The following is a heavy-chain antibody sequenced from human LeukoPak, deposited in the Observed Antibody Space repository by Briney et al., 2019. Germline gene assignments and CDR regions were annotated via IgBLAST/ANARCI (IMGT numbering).Heavy chain of an antibody. CDR3: AKDTGSYDSSGYPTGMNAFDI. CDR2: ISGSGGST. J-gene: IGHJ3*02. V-gene: IGHV3-23*01. Sequence: GGSLRLSCAASGFTFSSYAMSWVRQAPGKGLEWVSAISGSGGSTYYADSVKGRFTISRDNSKNTLYLQMNSLRAEDTAVYYCAKDTGSYDSSGYPTGMNAFDIWGQGTMVTVSS. CDR1: GFTFSSYA. D-gene: IGHD3-22*01.